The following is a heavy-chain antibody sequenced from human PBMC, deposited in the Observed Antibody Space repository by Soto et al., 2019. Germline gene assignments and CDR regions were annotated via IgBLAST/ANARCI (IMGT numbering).Heavy chain of an antibody. D-gene: IGHD3-3*01. V-gene: IGHV2-5*02. CDR2: IYWDDAK. Sequence: QITLKESGPPVVKPTETLTLTCTFSGFSLTTSGVGVGWVRQSPGKAPEWLALIYWDDAKRYSTSLKSRLTITKDTSTNQAVPAMANVDPADTATYYCAHRVLRTVFGLVTTTAIYFDIWGQGTPVVVSS. CDR1: GFSLTTSGVG. J-gene: IGHJ4*02. CDR3: AHRVLRTVFGLVTTTAIYFDI.